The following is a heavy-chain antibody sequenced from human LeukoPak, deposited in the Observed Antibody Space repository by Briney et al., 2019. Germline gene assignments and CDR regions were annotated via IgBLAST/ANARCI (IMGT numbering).Heavy chain of an antibody. D-gene: IGHD2-2*01. J-gene: IGHJ4*02. V-gene: IGHV3-7*01. CDR3: ARECDIVVVPAATEFDY. CDR1: GFTFSSYL. Sequence: GGSLRLSCAASGFTFSSYLMSWVRQAPGKGLEWVANIKQDGSEKYYVDSVKGRFTISRDNAKNSLYLQMNSLRAEDTAVYYCARECDIVVVPAATEFDYWGQGTMVTVSS. CDR2: IKQDGSEK.